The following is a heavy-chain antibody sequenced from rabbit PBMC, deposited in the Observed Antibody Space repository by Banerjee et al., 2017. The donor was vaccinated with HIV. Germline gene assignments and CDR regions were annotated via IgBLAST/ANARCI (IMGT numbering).Heavy chain of an antibody. CDR1: GFSFSSSYY. Sequence: QSLEESGGDLVKPGASLTLTCTASGFSFSSSYYMCWVRQAPGKGLEWIACIYAGNSGSTYYASWAKGRFTISKPSSTTVTLQMTSLTAADTATYFCARESSDYTGDGYGYNTYDLWGPGTLVTVS. D-gene: IGHD6-1*01. CDR2: IYAGNSGST. V-gene: IGHV1S40*01. J-gene: IGHJ2*01. CDR3: ARESSDYTGDGYGYNTYDL.